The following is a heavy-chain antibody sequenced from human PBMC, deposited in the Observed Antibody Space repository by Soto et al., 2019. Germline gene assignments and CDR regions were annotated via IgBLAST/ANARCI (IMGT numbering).Heavy chain of an antibody. V-gene: IGHV1-18*01. J-gene: IGHJ4*02. CDR2: ISAYNGNT. D-gene: IGHD3-10*01. CDR1: GYTFTSYG. CDR3: ARGENYGSGSYYNVEYYFDY. Sequence: QVQLVQSGAEVKKPGASVKVSCKASGYTFTSYGISSVRQAPGQGLEWMGWISAYNGNTNYAQKLQGRVTMTTDTSTSTAYMELRSLRSDDTAVYYCARGENYGSGSYYNVEYYFDYWGQATLVTVSS.